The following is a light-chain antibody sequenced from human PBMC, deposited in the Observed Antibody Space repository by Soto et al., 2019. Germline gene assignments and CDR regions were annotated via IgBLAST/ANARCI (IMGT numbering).Light chain of an antibody. CDR1: QSISNW. J-gene: IGKJ1*01. Sequence: DIPMTQSPSTLSASVGDRVTITCRASQSISNWLAWYQQKPGKAPKLLLFDASSLKSGVPSRFSGSGSGTEFTLTITSLQPDDFATYYCQQYDSYWTFGQGTKLEIK. V-gene: IGKV1-5*01. CDR3: QQYDSYWT. CDR2: DAS.